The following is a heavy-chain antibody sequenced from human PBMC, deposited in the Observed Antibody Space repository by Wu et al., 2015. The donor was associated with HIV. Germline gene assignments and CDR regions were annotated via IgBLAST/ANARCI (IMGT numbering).Heavy chain of an antibody. V-gene: IGHV1-18*04. CDR2: ISAYNGNT. D-gene: IGHD2-2*01. CDR1: GYSFRSYG. CDR3: TRGSNSWASDI. J-gene: IGHJ3*02. Sequence: QVQLVQSGAEVKKPGASVKVSCKASGYSFRSYGISWVRQAPGQGLEWVGWISAYNGNTDSAQKLLGRVTMTTDTSTNTAYLDLRSLTADDTAVYYCTRGSNSWASDIWGQGTKVIVSS.